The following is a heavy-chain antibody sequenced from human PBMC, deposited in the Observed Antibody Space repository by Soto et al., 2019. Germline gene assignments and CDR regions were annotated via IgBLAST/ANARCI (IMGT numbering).Heavy chain of an antibody. CDR3: ARGSSGWYKRDFDY. D-gene: IGHD6-19*01. CDR2: ISYDGSNK. CDR1: GFTFSSYA. Sequence: QVQLVESGGGVVQPGRSLRLSCAASGFTFSSYAMHWVRQAPGKGLEWVAVISYDGSNKYYADSVKGRFTISRDNSKNTLYLQMNSLRAEDTAVYYCARGSSGWYKRDFDYWGQGTLVTVSS. V-gene: IGHV3-30-3*01. J-gene: IGHJ4*02.